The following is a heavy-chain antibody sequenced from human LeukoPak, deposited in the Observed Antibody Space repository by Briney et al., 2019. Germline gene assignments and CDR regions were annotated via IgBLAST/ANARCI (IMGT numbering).Heavy chain of an antibody. V-gene: IGHV1-8*01. J-gene: IGHJ4*02. CDR3: AVISIAAAGTVDY. CDR1: GYTFTSHD. CDR2: MNPNSGNT. Sequence: GASVNVSCKASGYTFTSHDINWVRQAAGQGLEGMGWMNPNSGNTGYAQKFQGRVTMTRNTSISTAYMELSSLRSEDTAVYYCAVISIAAAGTVDYWGQGTLVTVSS. D-gene: IGHD6-13*01.